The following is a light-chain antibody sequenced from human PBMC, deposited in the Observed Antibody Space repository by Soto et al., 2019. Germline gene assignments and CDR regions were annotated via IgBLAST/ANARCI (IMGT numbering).Light chain of an antibody. CDR1: ISDVGRYNL. J-gene: IGLJ1*01. CDR3: CSYAGSTYV. V-gene: IGLV2-23*01. CDR2: EGS. Sequence: QSALTHPASVSGSPVQSITISCTGTISDVGRYNLVSWYQQHPDKAPKLMIYEGSKRPSGVSNRFSGSKSGNTASLTISGLQVDDEADYFCCSYAGSTYVFGTGTKVTVL.